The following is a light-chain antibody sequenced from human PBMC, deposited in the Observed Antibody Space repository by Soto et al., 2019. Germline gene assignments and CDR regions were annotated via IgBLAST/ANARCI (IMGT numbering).Light chain of an antibody. CDR1: SSDVGGYNY. CDR2: DVV. CDR3: CSYAGNYTLL. J-gene: IGLJ3*02. V-gene: IGLV2-11*01. Sequence: QSALTQPRSVSGSPGQSVTISCTGTSSDVGGYNYVSWYQQYPGKAPKILIYDVVNRPSGVPGRFSGSKSGNTASLTISGLQAEDEADYYCCSYAGNYTLLFGGGTKLTVL.